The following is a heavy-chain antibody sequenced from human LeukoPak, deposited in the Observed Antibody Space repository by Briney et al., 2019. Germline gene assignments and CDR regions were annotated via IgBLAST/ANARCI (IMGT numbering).Heavy chain of an antibody. D-gene: IGHD2-15*01. CDR2: INQDGGEK. CDR1: GFTFSSYW. V-gene: IGHV3-7*01. Sequence: GGSLRLSCAASGFTFSSYWMSWVRQAPGKGLEWVANINQDGGEKYYVDSVKGRFTISRDNAKNSLYLQMNSLGAEDTAVYYCASIVVVIGTRSFDYRGQGSLVSVSS. CDR3: ASIVVVIGTRSFDY. J-gene: IGHJ4*02.